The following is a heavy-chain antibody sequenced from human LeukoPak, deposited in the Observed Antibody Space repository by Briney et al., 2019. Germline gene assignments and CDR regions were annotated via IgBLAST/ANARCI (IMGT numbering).Heavy chain of an antibody. J-gene: IGHJ5*02. Sequence: SETLSLTCTVSGGSISSYYWTWIRQPPGKGLEWIGYIYYSGSTYYNPSLKSRVTISVDTSKNQFSLKLSSVTAADTAVYYCARHYYYGSGSYDWFDPWGQGTLVTVSS. V-gene: IGHV4-59*04. CDR2: IYYSGST. CDR3: ARHYYYGSGSYDWFDP. CDR1: GGSISSYY. D-gene: IGHD3-10*01.